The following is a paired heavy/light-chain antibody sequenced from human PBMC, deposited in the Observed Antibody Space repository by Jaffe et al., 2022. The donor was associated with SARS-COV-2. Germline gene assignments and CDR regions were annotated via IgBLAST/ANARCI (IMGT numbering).Light chain of an antibody. CDR2: NNN. CDR3: AAWDDSLNGVV. V-gene: IGLV1-44*01. CDR1: SSNIGSRT. Sequence: QSVLTQPPSASGTPGQRVTISCSGSSSNIGSRTVNWYQQLPGTAPRLLIYNNNQRPSGVPDRFSGSKSGTSASLAISGLQSEDEADYYCAAWDDSLNGVVFGGGTKLTVL. J-gene: IGLJ2*01.
Heavy chain of an antibody. CDR3: ARDPWGSGFSLDY. CDR1: GFTFSNYA. V-gene: IGHV3-33*01. D-gene: IGHD6-19*01. CDR2: IWSDGSKK. J-gene: IGHJ4*02. Sequence: QVQLVESEGGVVQPGRSLRLSCAASGFTFSNYAMHWVRQAPGKGLEWVAVIWSDGSKKYHADSVKGRFTISRDISKNTLYLQMNSLRAEDTAVYYCARDPWGSGFSLDYWGQGTLVTVSS.